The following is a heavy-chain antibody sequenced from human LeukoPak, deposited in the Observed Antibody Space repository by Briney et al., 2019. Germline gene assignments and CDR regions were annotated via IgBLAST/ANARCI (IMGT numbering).Heavy chain of an antibody. Sequence: GGSLRLSCAASGFTFDDYDMSWVRQVPGKGLEWVSGITWNGDKTGYADSVTGRFAISRDNTKNSLYLQMSSLRAEDTALYYCARDPFCSSTAGCYFEDWFDPWGPGTLVTVSS. V-gene: IGHV3-20*04. J-gene: IGHJ5*02. CDR1: GFTFDDYD. D-gene: IGHD2-2*01. CDR2: ITWNGDKT. CDR3: ARDPFCSSTAGCYFEDWFDP.